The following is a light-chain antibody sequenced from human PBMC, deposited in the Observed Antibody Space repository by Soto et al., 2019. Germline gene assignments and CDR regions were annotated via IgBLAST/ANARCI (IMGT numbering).Light chain of an antibody. CDR3: SSFTSSSSYV. Sequence: QSVLTQPASLSGSPGQSITLLCTGTSSDFGIYNSVSWYQQHPGKAPKLMIHDVTNRPSGVSSRFSGSRSGNTASLTISGLQAGDEADYYCSSFTSSSSYVFGPGTKVTVL. CDR1: SSDFGIYNS. CDR2: DVT. V-gene: IGLV2-14*01. J-gene: IGLJ1*01.